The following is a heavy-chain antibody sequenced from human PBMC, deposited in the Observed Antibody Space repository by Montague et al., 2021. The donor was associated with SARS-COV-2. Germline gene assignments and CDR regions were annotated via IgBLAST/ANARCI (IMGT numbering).Heavy chain of an antibody. V-gene: IGHV4-59*01. CDR2: TFYRGTT. Sequence: SETLSLTCTVSGDSTTYFYWSWIRQTPEKGLEWIGYTFYRGTTKYNPSLESRVTITVDTSKDQFYLKLNSVTAADTAVYYCARGATRTFDYWGQGTRVTVSS. CDR1: GDSTTYFY. CDR3: ARGATRTFDY. D-gene: IGHD1-1*01. J-gene: IGHJ4*02.